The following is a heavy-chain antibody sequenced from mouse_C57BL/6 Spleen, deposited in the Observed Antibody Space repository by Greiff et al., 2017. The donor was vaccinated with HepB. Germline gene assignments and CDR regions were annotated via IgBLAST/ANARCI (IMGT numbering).Heavy chain of an antibody. V-gene: IGHV1-81*01. CDR2: IYPRSGNT. Sequence: VQLQQSGAELARPGASVKLSCKASGYTFTSYGISWVKQRTGQGLEWIGEIYPRSGNTYYNEKFKGKATLTADKSSSTAYMELRSLTSEDSAVYFCARSHYYGSSLHWYFDVWGTGTTVTVSS. D-gene: IGHD1-1*01. J-gene: IGHJ1*03. CDR1: GYTFTSYG. CDR3: ARSHYYGSSLHWYFDV.